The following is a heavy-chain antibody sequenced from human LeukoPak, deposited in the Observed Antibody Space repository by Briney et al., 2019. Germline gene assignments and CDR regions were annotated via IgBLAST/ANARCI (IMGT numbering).Heavy chain of an antibody. CDR1: GGSFSGYY. J-gene: IGHJ1*01. D-gene: IGHD3-3*01. CDR2: INHSGST. CDR3: ARGRLEWLFSSGSWHPGGLTYFQH. Sequence: SETLSLTCAVYGGSFSGYYWSWIRQPPGKGLEWIGEINHSGSTNYNPSLKSRVTISVDTSKNQFSLKLSSVTAADTAVYYCARGRLEWLFSSGSWHPGGLTYFQHWGQGTLVTVSS. V-gene: IGHV4-34*01.